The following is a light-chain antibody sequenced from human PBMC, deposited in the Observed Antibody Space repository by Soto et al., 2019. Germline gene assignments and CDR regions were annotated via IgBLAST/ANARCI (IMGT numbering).Light chain of an antibody. Sequence: QAVVTQPASVSGSPGQSITLSCTRTSSGVQTYNLVSWYQHHPGKAPKLMIYEGSQRPSGVSGRFSGSQSGNTASLTISGLQAEDEAVYYCSSYAGAVVFGGGTKLTVL. J-gene: IGLJ2*01. CDR3: SSYAGAVV. CDR1: SSGVQTYNL. V-gene: IGLV2-23*01. CDR2: EGS.